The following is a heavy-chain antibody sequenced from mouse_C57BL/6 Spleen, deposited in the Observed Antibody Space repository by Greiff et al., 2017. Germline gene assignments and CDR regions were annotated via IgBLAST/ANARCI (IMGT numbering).Heavy chain of an antibody. D-gene: IGHD1-1*01. CDR3: ARRGHYGSSDYYAMDY. CDR2: INPNNGGT. CDR1: GYTFTDYN. Sequence: VQLQQSGPELVKPGASVKIPCKASGYTFTDYNMDWVKQSHGKSLEWIGDINPNNGGTIYNQKFKGKATLTVDKSSSTAYMELRSLTSEDTAVYYCARRGHYGSSDYYAMDYWGQGTSVTVSS. J-gene: IGHJ4*01. V-gene: IGHV1-18*01.